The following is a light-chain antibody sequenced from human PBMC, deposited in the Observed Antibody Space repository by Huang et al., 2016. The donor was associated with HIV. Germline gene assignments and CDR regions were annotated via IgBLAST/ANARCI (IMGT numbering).Light chain of an antibody. CDR3: QQYDSYPLT. V-gene: IGKV1-5*03. J-gene: IGKJ4*01. Sequence: DIQMTQSPSTLSAPVGDKVTITCRASQSVSTWLAWYQQKPGKAPKLLIYKASNLHSGVPSSFSGSGSGTEFTLTISGLQPDDSATYYCQQYDSYPLTFGGGTKLEIK. CDR2: KAS. CDR1: QSVSTW.